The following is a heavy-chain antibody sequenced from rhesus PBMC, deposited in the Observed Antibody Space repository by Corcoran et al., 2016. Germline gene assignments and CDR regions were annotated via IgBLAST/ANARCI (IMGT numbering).Heavy chain of an antibody. Sequence: QVQLQESGPGLVQPSETLSLTCAVSGGSISDSYRWSCIRLPPGKGLEWIGYIYGSRTSTNYNPSLKSRVTISKDTSKNQFSLKLSSVTAADTAVYYCARVFGLVSDYGGQGVLVTVSS. D-gene: IGHD3-3*01. V-gene: IGHV4S10*01. CDR3: ARVFGLVSDY. CDR2: IYGSRTST. CDR1: GGSISDSYR. J-gene: IGHJ4*01.